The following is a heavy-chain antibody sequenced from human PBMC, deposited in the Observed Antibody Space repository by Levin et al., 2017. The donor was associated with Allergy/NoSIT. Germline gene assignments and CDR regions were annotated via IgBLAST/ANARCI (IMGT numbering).Heavy chain of an antibody. CDR2: INPNSGGT. J-gene: IGHJ4*02. V-gene: IGHV1-2*02. CDR1: GYTFTGYY. CDR3: ARDTGDNSGGWYSLNY. Sequence: VASVKVSCKTSGYTFTGYYMHWVRQAPGQGLEWMGWINPNSGGTIYAQKFQGRVTMTRDTSISTAYMELSRLRSDDTAMYYCARDTGDNSGGWYSLNYWGQGTLVTVSS. D-gene: IGHD3-22*01.